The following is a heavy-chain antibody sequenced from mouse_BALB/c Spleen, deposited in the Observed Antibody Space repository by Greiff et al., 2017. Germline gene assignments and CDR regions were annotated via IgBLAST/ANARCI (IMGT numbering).Heavy chain of an antibody. Sequence: EVQGVESGGGLVQPGGSRKLSCAASGFTFSSFGMHWVRQAPEKGLEWVAYISSGSSTIYYADTVKGRFTISRDNPKNTLFLQMTSLRSEDTAMYYCARSGYRDFDYWGQGTTLTVSS. J-gene: IGHJ2*01. D-gene: IGHD1-2*01. CDR2: ISSGSSTI. CDR3: ARSGYRDFDY. V-gene: IGHV5-17*02. CDR1: GFTFSSFG.